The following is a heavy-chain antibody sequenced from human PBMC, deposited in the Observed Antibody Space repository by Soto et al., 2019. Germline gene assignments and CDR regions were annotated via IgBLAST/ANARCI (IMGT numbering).Heavy chain of an antibody. Sequence: SETLSLTCAASGGSISSSNWWSWVRQPPGKGLEWIGEIYHSGSTNYNPSLKSRVTISVDKSKNQFSLKLSSVTAADTAVYYCARDSITDSATLSDAFDIWGQGTMVTVSS. D-gene: IGHD5-18*01. V-gene: IGHV4-4*02. CDR1: GGSISSSNW. CDR3: ARDSITDSATLSDAFDI. J-gene: IGHJ3*02. CDR2: IYHSGST.